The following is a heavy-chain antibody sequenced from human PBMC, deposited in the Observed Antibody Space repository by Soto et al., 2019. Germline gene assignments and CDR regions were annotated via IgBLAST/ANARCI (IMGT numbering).Heavy chain of an antibody. J-gene: IGHJ4*02. Sequence: SETLSLTCAVSGGSISSGGYSWSWIRQPPGKGLEWIGYIYHSGSTSYNPSLKSRVTISVDRSKNQFSLKLSSVTAADTAVYYCARLSSSWQEGLDYWGQGTLVTVSS. D-gene: IGHD6-13*01. CDR1: GGSISSGGYS. CDR2: IYHSGST. CDR3: ARLSSSWQEGLDY. V-gene: IGHV4-30-2*01.